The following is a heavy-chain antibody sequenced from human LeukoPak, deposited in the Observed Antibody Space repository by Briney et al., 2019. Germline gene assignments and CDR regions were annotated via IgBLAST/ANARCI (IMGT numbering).Heavy chain of an antibody. V-gene: IGHV3-21*01. D-gene: IGHD3-22*01. J-gene: IGHJ4*02. CDR1: GFTLSSHS. Sequence: PGGSLRLSCAAYGFTLSSHSMNWVRQALGKGLEWVSSISSSSSYIHSADSVKGRFTISRDNAKNSLYLQMNSLRAEDTAVYYCARDLYDSGAYSSPIDYWGRGTLVTVSS. CDR3: ARDLYDSGAYSSPIDY. CDR2: ISSSSSYI.